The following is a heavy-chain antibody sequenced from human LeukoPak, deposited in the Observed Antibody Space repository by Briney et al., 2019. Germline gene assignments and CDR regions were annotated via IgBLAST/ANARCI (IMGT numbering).Heavy chain of an antibody. J-gene: IGHJ4*02. V-gene: IGHV3-23*01. CDR1: GFTFSSYA. CDR2: ISGSGGST. CDR3: AKAMLVVVAATPFDY. Sequence: GGSLRPSCAASGFTFSSYAMSWVRQAPGKGLEWVSAISGSGGSTYYADSVKGRFTISRDNSKNTLYLQMNSLRAEDTAVYYCAKAMLVVVAATPFDYWGQGTLVTVSS. D-gene: IGHD2-15*01.